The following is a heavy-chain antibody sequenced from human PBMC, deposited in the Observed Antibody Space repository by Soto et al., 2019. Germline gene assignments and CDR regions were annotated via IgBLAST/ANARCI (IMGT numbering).Heavy chain of an antibody. V-gene: IGHV1-69*02. J-gene: IGHJ4*02. CDR1: GGTFSSYT. Sequence: ASVKVSCKASGGTFSSYTISWVRQAPGQGLEWMGRIIPILGIANYAQKFQGRVTITADKSTSTAYMELSSLRSEDTAVYYCARYDSSIYDILTGPFDDWGQGTLVTVSS. CDR3: ARYDSSIYDILTGPFDD. D-gene: IGHD3-9*01. CDR2: IIPILGIA.